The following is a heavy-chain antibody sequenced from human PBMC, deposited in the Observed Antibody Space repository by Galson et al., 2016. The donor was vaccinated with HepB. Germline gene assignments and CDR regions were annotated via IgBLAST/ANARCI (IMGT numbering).Heavy chain of an antibody. D-gene: IGHD5-18*01. J-gene: IGHJ4*02. CDR3: TKEKGGSRWVTFDY. CDR2: IYSGGST. CDR1: GFSVINKY. Sequence: SLRLSCAASGFSVINKYMSWVRQAPGKGLEWVSVIYSGGSTNYLDSVKGRFTISRDNSKNSLYLQMGSLRTEDTALYYCTKEKGGSRWVTFDYWGQGTLVTVSS. V-gene: IGHV3-53*05.